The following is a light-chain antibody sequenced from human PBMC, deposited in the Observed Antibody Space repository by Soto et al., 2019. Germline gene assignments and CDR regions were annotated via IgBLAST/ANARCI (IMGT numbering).Light chain of an antibody. Sequence: DILLTQSPGTLSLSPWEIASLSCRASQSVSSGHLAWYQQKPDQAPRLLIYGASSRATGIPDRFSGSGSGTDFTLTISRLEPEDFAVYYCQQYGSSPTWTFGQGTKVDIK. CDR2: GAS. J-gene: IGKJ1*01. CDR3: QQYGSSPTWT. V-gene: IGKV3-20*01. CDR1: QSVSSGH.